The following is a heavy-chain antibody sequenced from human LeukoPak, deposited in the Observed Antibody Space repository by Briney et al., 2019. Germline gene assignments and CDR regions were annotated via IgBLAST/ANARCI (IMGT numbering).Heavy chain of an antibody. D-gene: IGHD3-22*01. V-gene: IGHV3-33*01. CDR1: GFTFSSYG. CDR2: IWYDGSNK. J-gene: IGHJ5*02. Sequence: QPGGSLRLSYAASGFTFSSYGMYWVCQAPGKGLEWVAVIWYDGSNKYYADSVKGRFTISRDNSKNTLYLQMNSLRAEDTAVYYCARGTGASSAPPRFDPWGQGTLVTVSS. CDR3: ARGTGASSAPPRFDP.